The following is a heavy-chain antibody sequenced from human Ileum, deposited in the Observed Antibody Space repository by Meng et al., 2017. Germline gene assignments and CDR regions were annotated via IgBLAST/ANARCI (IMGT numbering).Heavy chain of an antibody. D-gene: IGHD6-19*01. CDR3: ATSFDSAGND. V-gene: IGHV3-7*01. CDR2: IRRDGSEK. Sequence: GGSLRLSCKASGFIFSNSWMSWVRQAPGKGLEWLANIRRDGSEKYYLDPVKGRFTISRDNAENSLFLQMNSLTADDTAVYYCATSFDSAGNDWGQGTLVTVSS. CDR1: GFIFSNSW. J-gene: IGHJ4*02.